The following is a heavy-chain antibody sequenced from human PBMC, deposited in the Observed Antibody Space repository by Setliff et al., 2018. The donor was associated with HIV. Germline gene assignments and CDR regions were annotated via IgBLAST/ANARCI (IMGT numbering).Heavy chain of an antibody. CDR3: ARDRFFGSGSYRWFDP. Sequence: SETLSLTCTVSGGSISSGDYYWSWTRQPPGKGLEWIGYIYYSGSTYYNPSLKSRVTISVDTSKNQFSLKLSSVTAADTAVYYCARDRFFGSGSYRWFDPWGQGTLVTVSS. CDR2: IYYSGST. CDR1: GGSISSGDYY. D-gene: IGHD3-10*01. J-gene: IGHJ5*02. V-gene: IGHV4-30-4*08.